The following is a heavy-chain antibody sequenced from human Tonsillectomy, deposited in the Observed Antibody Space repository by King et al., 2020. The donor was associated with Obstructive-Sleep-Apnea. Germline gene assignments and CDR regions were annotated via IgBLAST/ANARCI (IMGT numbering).Heavy chain of an antibody. CDR2: IWYDGSNK. CDR3: AGSSMATNPYLFAF. J-gene: IGHJ4*02. V-gene: IGHV3-33*01. Sequence: VQLVESGGGVVQPGRSLRLSCVASGFTFSSYGMHWVRQAPGKGLEWVAVIWYDGSNKHHADSLKGRITISRDNFKNTLYLKMNSLRAEDTAFYFCAGSSMATNPYLFAFWGQGTLVHVSS. CDR1: GFTFSSYG. D-gene: IGHD5-24*01.